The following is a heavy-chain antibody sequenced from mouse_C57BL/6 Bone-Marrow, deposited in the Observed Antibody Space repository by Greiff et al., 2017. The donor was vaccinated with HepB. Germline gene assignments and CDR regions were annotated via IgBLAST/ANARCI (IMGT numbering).Heavy chain of an antibody. CDR2: IDPENGDT. V-gene: IGHV14-4*01. CDR1: GFNIKDDY. J-gene: IGHJ3*02. Sequence: LVESGAELVRPGASVKLSCTASGFNIKDDYMHWVKQRPEQGLEWIGWIDPENGDTEYASKFQGKATITADTSSNTAYLQLSSLTAEDTAVYYCTGGWLLAWGQGTRVTVSA. CDR3: TGGWLLA. D-gene: IGHD2-3*01.